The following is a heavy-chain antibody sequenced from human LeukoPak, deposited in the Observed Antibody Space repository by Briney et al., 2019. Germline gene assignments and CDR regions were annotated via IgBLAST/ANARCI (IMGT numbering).Heavy chain of an antibody. D-gene: IGHD3-22*01. CDR3: AREVGYSTSYYGRFDP. J-gene: IGHJ5*02. V-gene: IGHV1-2*06. Sequence: GASVKVFCKTSGYTFSGHYIHWVRQAPGQGLEWMGRVNVNNGDTKYAQKFQGRVTMTRDTSITTVYMELASLRSDDTAVFYCAREVGYSTSYYGRFDPWGQGTLVIVSS. CDR1: GYTFSGHY. CDR2: VNVNNGDT.